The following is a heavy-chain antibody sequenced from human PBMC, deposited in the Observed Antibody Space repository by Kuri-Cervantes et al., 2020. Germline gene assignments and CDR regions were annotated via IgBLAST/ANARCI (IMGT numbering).Heavy chain of an antibody. Sequence: GESLKISCAASGFTFSSYDMHWVRQATGKGLEWVSAIGTAGDTYYPGSVKGRFTISRENAKNSLYLQMNSLRAEDTAVYYCARDGDGYSYGLPGYWGQGTLVTVSS. V-gene: IGHV3-13*01. CDR3: ARDGDGYSYGLPGY. CDR1: GFTFSSYD. D-gene: IGHD5-18*01. J-gene: IGHJ4*02. CDR2: IGTAGDT.